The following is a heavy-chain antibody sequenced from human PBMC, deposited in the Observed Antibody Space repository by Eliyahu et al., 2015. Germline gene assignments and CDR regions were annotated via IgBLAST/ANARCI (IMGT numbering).Heavy chain of an antibody. V-gene: IGHV3-30*03. D-gene: IGHD1-26*01. CDR1: GFTFXXYG. CDR2: ISYDGSNK. J-gene: IGHJ4*02. CDR3: ARALLRYSGSLDYFDY. Sequence: QVQLVESGGGVVQPGRSLRLSCAAXGFTFXXYGXHWVRQAPGKGLEWVAVISYDGSNKYYADSVKGRFTISRDNSKNTLYLQMNSLRAEDTAVYYCARALLRYSGSLDYFDYWGQGTLVTVSS.